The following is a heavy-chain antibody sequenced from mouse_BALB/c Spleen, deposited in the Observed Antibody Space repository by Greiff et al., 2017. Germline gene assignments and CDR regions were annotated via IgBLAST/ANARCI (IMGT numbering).Heavy chain of an antibody. CDR3: ARFGYYGSSFYYFDY. CDR1: GDSITSGY. CDR2: ISYSGST. Sequence: EVKLVESGPSLVKPSQTLSLTCSVTGDSITSGYWNWIRKFPGNKLEYMGYISYSGSTYYNPSLKSRISITRDTSKNQYYLQLNSVTTEDTATYYCARFGYYGSSFYYFDYWGQGTTLTVSS. J-gene: IGHJ2*01. V-gene: IGHV3-8*02. D-gene: IGHD1-1*01.